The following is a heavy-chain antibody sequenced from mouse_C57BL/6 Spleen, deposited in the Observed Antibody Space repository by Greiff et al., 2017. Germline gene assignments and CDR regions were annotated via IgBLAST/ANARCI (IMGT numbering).Heavy chain of an antibody. V-gene: IGHV5-9*01. CDR1: GFTFSSYT. J-gene: IGHJ1*03. D-gene: IGHD1-1*01. Sequence: EVQLVESGGGLVKPGGSLKLSCAASGFTFSSYTMSWVRQTPEKRLEWVATISGGGGNTYYPDSVKGRFTITRDNAKHTLYLQMSSRRSEDTALYYCARRGYGSSRYFDVWGTGTTVTVSS. CDR2: ISGGGGNT. CDR3: ARRGYGSSRYFDV.